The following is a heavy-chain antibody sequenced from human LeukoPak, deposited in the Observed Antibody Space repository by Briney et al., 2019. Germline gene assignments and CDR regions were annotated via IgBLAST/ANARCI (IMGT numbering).Heavy chain of an antibody. CDR3: ARVGSYYDFWSGDYYYYYMDV. D-gene: IGHD3-3*01. V-gene: IGHV3-30*02. Sequence: SGGSLRLSCAASGFTFRSYGMHWVRQAPGKGLEWVAFTRYDGSRKYYADSVKGRFTISRDNSKNTLYLQMNSLRAEDTAVYYCARVGSYYDFWSGDYYYYYMDVWGKGTTVTVSS. CDR2: TRYDGSRK. CDR1: GFTFRSYG. J-gene: IGHJ6*03.